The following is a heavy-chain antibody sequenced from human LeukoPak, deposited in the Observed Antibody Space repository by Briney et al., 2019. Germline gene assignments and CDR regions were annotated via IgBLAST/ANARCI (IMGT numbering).Heavy chain of an antibody. Sequence: SVKVSCKASGGTFSSYAISWVRQAPGQGLEWMGGIIPTFGTANYAQKFQGRVTITADKSTSTAYMELSSLRSEDTAVYYCARHLSSGWLFDYWGQGTLVTVSS. CDR1: GGTFSSYA. J-gene: IGHJ4*02. CDR2: IIPTFGTA. CDR3: ARHLSSGWLFDY. D-gene: IGHD6-19*01. V-gene: IGHV1-69*06.